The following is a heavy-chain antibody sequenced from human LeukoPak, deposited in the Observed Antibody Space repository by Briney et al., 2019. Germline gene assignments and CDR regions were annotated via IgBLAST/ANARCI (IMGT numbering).Heavy chain of an antibody. CDR2: ISYDGSNK. D-gene: IGHD3-22*01. CDR3: ARDPPSFNYDSSQFDY. V-gene: IGHV3-30*03. CDR1: GFTFSSYG. J-gene: IGHJ4*02. Sequence: GGSLRLSCAASGFTFSSYGMHWVRQAPGKGLEWVAVISYDGSNKYYADSVKGRFTISRDNSKNTLYLQMNSLRAEDTAVYYCARDPPSFNYDSSQFDYWGQGTLVTVSS.